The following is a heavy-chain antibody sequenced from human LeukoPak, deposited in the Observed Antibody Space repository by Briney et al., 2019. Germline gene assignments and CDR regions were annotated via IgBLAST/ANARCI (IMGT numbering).Heavy chain of an antibody. V-gene: IGHV3-23*01. CDR1: GFTFSSYG. Sequence: GGSLRLSCAASGFTFSSYGMSWVRQAPGKGLEWVSAISGSGGSTYYADSVKGRFTISRDNSKNTLYLQMNSLKTEDTAVYYCTTLRGSGYYYYYYYMDVWGKGTTVTISS. J-gene: IGHJ6*03. CDR2: ISGSGGST. CDR3: TTLRGSGYYYYYYYMDV. D-gene: IGHD3-22*01.